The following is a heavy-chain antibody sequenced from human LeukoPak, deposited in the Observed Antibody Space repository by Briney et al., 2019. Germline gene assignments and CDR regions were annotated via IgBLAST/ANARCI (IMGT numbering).Heavy chain of an antibody. J-gene: IGHJ4*02. CDR1: GYTFTSYD. CDR2: MNPNSGNT. D-gene: IGHD6-13*01. Sequence: ASVKVSCKASGYTFTSYDINWVRQATGQGLEWMGWMNPNSGNTGYAQKFQGRVTITRNTSISTAYMELSSLRSEDTAVYYCARQDVAYSSSGYYGGFDYWGQGTLVTVSS. CDR3: ARQDVAYSSSGYYGGFDY. V-gene: IGHV1-8*03.